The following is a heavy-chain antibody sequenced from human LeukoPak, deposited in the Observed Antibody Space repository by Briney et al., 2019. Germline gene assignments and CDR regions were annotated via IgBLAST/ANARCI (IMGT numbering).Heavy chain of an antibody. CDR3: ARVYGGSDY. V-gene: IGHV3-7*05. D-gene: IGHD4-23*01. J-gene: IGHJ4*02. CDR1: GFTFSDYW. Sequence: GGSLRLSCAASGFTFSDYWMSWVRQAPGKGLEWVAHIDQHGSEKNYVDSVKGRFTVSRDNAKNSLYLLMNSLTAEDTAVYYCARVYGGSDYWGQGTLVTVSS. CDR2: IDQHGSEK.